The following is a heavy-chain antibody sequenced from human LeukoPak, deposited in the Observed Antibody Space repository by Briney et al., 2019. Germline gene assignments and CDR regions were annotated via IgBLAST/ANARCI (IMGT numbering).Heavy chain of an antibody. CDR3: ARGRNDNGGMFFDS. Sequence: PSETLYLTCIASGASIRSYYGSCIRPAPQQGLVWGGFISYSGYTSYSPSLKSRVAISVDTPKSQFSLRLTSMTVADTAIYYCARGRNDNGGMFFDSWAQGTLVTVSS. D-gene: IGHD4-23*01. V-gene: IGHV4-59*01. CDR1: GASIRSYY. J-gene: IGHJ4*02. CDR2: ISYSGYT.